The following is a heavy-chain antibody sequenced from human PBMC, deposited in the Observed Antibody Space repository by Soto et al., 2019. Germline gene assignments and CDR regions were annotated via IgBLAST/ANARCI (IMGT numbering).Heavy chain of an antibody. J-gene: IGHJ5*02. CDR3: ARDSSGYSGDA. V-gene: IGHV3-33*01. CDR2: IWYDGSNK. CDR1: GFTFSSHG. D-gene: IGHD1-26*01. Sequence: QVQLVESGGGVVQPGRSLRLSCAASGFTFSSHGMHWVRQAPGKGLEWVAGIWYDGSNKYYADSVEGRFTIARDISKNTLYLQMNSLRAEDTALYFCARDSSGYSGDAWGQGTLVTVSS.